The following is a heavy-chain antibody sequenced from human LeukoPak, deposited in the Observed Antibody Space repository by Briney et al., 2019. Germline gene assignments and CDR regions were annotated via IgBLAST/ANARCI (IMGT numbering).Heavy chain of an antibody. CDR1: GFTFDDYA. J-gene: IGHJ3*02. CDR3: ARERRANWGNAFDI. CDR2: ISWNSGSI. Sequence: GRSLRLSCAASGFTFDDYAMHWVRQAPGKGLEWVSGISWNSGSIGYADSVKGRFTISRDNAKNSLYLQMNSLRAEDTAVYYCARERRANWGNAFDIWGQGTMVTVSS. V-gene: IGHV3-9*01. D-gene: IGHD7-27*01.